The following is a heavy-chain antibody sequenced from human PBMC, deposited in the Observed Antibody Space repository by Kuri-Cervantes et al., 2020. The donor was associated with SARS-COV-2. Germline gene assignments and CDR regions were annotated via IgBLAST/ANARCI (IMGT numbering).Heavy chain of an antibody. CDR1: EYTFPTYW. D-gene: IGHD3-22*01. Sequence: KVSCKGSEYTFPTYWISWVRQMPGKGLEWMGVIYPGDSDTRYSPSFQGQVTLSSDRSISTAYLQWSSLKASDTAIYYCARHFRHKDWLIPEVSTYFDSWGQGTLVTVSS. CDR2: IYPGDSDT. J-gene: IGHJ4*02. CDR3: ARHFRHKDWLIPEVSTYFDS. V-gene: IGHV5-51*01.